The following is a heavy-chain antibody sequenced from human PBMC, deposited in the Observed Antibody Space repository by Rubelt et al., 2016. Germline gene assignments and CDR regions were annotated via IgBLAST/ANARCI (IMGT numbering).Heavy chain of an antibody. J-gene: IGHJ4*02. D-gene: IGHD6-13*01. CDR2: IYYSGST. V-gene: IGHV4-31*03. CDR3: ARTYSSTWTPYYFDY. CDR1: GGSISSGGYY. Sequence: QVQLQESAPGLVKPSQTLSLTCTVSGGSISSGGYYWTWIRQHPGKGLEWIGYIYYSGSTYYNPSLKSRVTISVDTSKNQFSLKVYSVTAADTAVYYCARTYSSTWTPYYFDYWGQGTLVTVSS.